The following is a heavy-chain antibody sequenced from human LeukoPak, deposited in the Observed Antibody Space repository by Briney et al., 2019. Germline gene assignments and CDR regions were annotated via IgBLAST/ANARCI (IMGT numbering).Heavy chain of an antibody. Sequence: KPSETLSLTCTVSGGSISSSSYYWGWIRQPPVKGLEWIGSIYYSGSTYYNPSLKSRVTISVDTSKNQFSLKLSSVTAADTAVYYCASGNSEIDAFDIWGQGTMVTVSS. CDR2: IYYSGST. V-gene: IGHV4-39*07. D-gene: IGHD4-23*01. J-gene: IGHJ3*02. CDR1: GGSISSSSYY. CDR3: ASGNSEIDAFDI.